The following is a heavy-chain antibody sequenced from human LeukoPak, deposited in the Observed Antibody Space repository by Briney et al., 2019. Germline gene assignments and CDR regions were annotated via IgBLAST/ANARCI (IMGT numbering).Heavy chain of an antibody. Sequence: MSSQTLSLTCTVSGGSISSGDYYWSWIRQPPGKGLEWIGYIYYSGSTSYNPSLKNLVTISVDTSKKQFSLKLSSVTAADTAVYYCARKHTSGYEDYWGQGTLVTVSS. J-gene: IGHJ4*02. CDR3: ARKHTSGYEDY. CDR2: IYYSGST. CDR1: GGSISSGDYY. V-gene: IGHV4-30-4*01. D-gene: IGHD3-22*01.